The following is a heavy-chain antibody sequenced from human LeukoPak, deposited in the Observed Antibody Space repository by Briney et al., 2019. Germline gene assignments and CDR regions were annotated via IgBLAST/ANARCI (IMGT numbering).Heavy chain of an antibody. Sequence: GGSLRLSCAASGFTFSSYSMNWVRQAPGKGLEWVSYISSSSSTIYYADSVKGRFTISRDNAKNSLYLQMNSLRAEDTAVYYCARLQRYCSSTSCYYPDYWGQGTLVTVSS. J-gene: IGHJ4*02. D-gene: IGHD2-2*01. CDR1: GFTFSSYS. V-gene: IGHV3-48*01. CDR3: ARLQRYCSSTSCYYPDY. CDR2: ISSSSSTI.